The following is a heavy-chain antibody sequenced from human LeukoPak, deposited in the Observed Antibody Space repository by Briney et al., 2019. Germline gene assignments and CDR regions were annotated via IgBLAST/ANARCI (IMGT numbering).Heavy chain of an antibody. CDR3: ARDGGEWELLDLNY. CDR2: ISAYNGNT. J-gene: IGHJ4*02. V-gene: IGHV1-18*04. Sequence: ASVKVSCKASGYTFTGYYMHWVRQAPGQGLEWMGWISAYNGNTNYAQKLQGRVTMTTDTSTSTAYMELRSLRSDDTAVYYCARDGGEWELLDLNYWGQGTLVTVSS. D-gene: IGHD1-26*01. CDR1: GYTFTGYY.